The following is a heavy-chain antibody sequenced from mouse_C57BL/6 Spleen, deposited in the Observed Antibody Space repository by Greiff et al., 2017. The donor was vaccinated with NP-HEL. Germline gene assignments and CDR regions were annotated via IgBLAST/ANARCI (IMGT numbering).Heavy chain of an antibody. V-gene: IGHV5-4*01. J-gene: IGHJ3*01. CDR3: ARDDHYYGSPLAY. D-gene: IGHD1-1*01. Sequence: EVQGVESGGGLVKPGGSLKLSCAASGFTFSSYAMSWVRQTPEKRLEWVATISDGGSYTYYPDNVKGRFTISRDNAKNNLYLQMSHLKSEDTAMYYCARDDHYYGSPLAYWGQGTLVTVSA. CDR1: GFTFSSYA. CDR2: ISDGGSYT.